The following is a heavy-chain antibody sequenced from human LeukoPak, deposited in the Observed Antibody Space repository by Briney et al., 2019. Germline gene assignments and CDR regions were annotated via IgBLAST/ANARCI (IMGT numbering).Heavy chain of an antibody. CDR1: GFTFSSYG. CDR2: IWYDGSNK. J-gene: IGHJ4*02. Sequence: GGSLRLSCAASGFTFSSYGMHWVRQAPGKGLEWVAVIWYDGSNKYYADSVKGRFTISRDNSKNTLYLQMNSLRAEDTAVYYCATAGYSSGWYPDHWGQGTLVTVSS. V-gene: IGHV3-33*01. D-gene: IGHD6-19*01. CDR3: ATAGYSSGWYPDH.